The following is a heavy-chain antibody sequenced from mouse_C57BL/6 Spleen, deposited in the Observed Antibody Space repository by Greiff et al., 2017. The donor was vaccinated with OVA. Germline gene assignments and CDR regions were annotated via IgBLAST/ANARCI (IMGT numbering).Heavy chain of an antibody. D-gene: IGHD4-1*01. CDR1: GFTFSSYA. CDR3: ARKLKGLYFDY. V-gene: IGHV5-4*01. J-gene: IGHJ2*01. CDR2: ISDGGSYT. Sequence: EVQGVESGGGLVKPGGSLKLSCAASGFTFSSYAMSWVRQTPAQRLEWVATISDGGSYTYYPDNVKGRFTISRDNAKNNLYLQMSHLTSEDTAMYYCARKLKGLYFDYWGQGTTLTVSS.